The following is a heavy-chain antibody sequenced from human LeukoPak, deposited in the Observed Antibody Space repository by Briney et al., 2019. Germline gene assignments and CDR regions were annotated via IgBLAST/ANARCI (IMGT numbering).Heavy chain of an antibody. Sequence: ASVKVSCKASGYTFTGYYMHWVRQAPGQGLEWMGWINPNSGGTNYAQKFQGGVTMTTDTSTSTAYMELRSLRSDDTAVYYCAREGYSYWGQGTLVTVSS. CDR1: GYTFTGYY. J-gene: IGHJ4*02. V-gene: IGHV1-2*02. CDR2: INPNSGGT. CDR3: AREGYSY. D-gene: IGHD1-1*01.